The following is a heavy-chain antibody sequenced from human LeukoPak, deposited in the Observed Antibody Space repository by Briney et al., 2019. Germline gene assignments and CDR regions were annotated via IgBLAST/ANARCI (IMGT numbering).Heavy chain of an antibody. D-gene: IGHD2-2*01. V-gene: IGHV3-74*01. CDR2: INGDGRNI. J-gene: IGHJ4*02. Sequence: GRSLRLSCVASGFTFSSYWMHWVRQDPRKGLVWVSRINGDGRNINYADSVRGRFTISRDNAKNSLYLQMNSLRVEDTAVYYCASEPLSTSWGQGILVTVSS. CDR1: GFTFSSYW. CDR3: ASEPLSTS.